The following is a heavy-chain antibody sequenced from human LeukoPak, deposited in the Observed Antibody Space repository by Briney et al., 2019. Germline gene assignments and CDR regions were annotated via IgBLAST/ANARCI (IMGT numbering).Heavy chain of an antibody. CDR3: AKAGTIFGVVIGTNYYFDY. J-gene: IGHJ4*02. CDR2: ISGSGGST. D-gene: IGHD3-3*01. CDR1: GFTFSSYA. Sequence: PGGSLRLSCAASGFTFSSYAMSWVRQAPGKGLEWVSAISGSGGSTYYADSVKGRFTISRDNSKSTLYLQMNSLRAEDTAVYYCAKAGTIFGVVIGTNYYFDYWGQGTLVTVSS. V-gene: IGHV3-23*01.